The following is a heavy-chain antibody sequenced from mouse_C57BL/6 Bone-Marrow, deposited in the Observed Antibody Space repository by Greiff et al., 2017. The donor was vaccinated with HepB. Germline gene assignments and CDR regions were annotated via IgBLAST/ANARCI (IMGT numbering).Heavy chain of an antibody. CDR2: IHPNSGST. D-gene: IGHD2-2*01. CDR3: ARGGVTPWFAY. Sequence: QVQLQQPGAELVKRGASVKLSCKASGYTFTSYWMHWVKQRPGQGLEWIGMIHPNSGSTNYNEKFKSKATLTVDKSSSTAYMQLSSLTSEDSAVYYCARGGVTPWFAYWGQGTLVTVSA. V-gene: IGHV1-64*01. J-gene: IGHJ3*01. CDR1: GYTFTSYW.